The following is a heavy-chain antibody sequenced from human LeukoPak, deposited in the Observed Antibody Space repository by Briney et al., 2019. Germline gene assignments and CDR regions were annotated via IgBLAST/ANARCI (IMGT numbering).Heavy chain of an antibody. CDR3: ARVAGPIVLMVYAIHKRGNWFDP. V-gene: IGHV4-34*01. J-gene: IGHJ5*02. Sequence: PSETLSLTCAVYGGSFSGYYWSWLRQPPGKGLEWIGEINHSGSTNYNPSLKSRVTISVDTSKNQFSLKLSSVTAADTAVYYFARVAGPIVLMVYAIHKRGNWFDPWGQGTLVTVSS. CDR1: GGSFSGYY. D-gene: IGHD2-8*01. CDR2: INHSGST.